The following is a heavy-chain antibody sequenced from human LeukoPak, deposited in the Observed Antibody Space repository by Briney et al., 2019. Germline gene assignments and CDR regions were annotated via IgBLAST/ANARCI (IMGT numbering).Heavy chain of an antibody. CDR1: GGSINSHY. D-gene: IGHD2-21*02. J-gene: IGHJ5*02. Sequence: PSETLSLTCTVSGGSINSHYWSWIRQSPGKGLEWIGFIYKSDSTNYNPTLKSRVTISADTSKNQISLKLSSVTAADTAVYYCARGVTTGLDWFDPWGQGTLVIVSS. CDR3: ARGVTTGLDWFDP. CDR2: IYKSDST. V-gene: IGHV4-59*11.